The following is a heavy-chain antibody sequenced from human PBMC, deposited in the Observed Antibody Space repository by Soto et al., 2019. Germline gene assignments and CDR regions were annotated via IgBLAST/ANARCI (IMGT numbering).Heavy chain of an antibody. CDR2: INHSGST. D-gene: IGHD7-27*01. CDR1: GGSFSGYY. J-gene: IGHJ4*02. V-gene: IGHV4-34*01. Sequence: QVQLQQWGAGLLKPSETLSLTCAVYGGSFSGYYWNWIRPPPGKGLEWIGEINHSGSTNYNPSLKSRVTISVDTSKNQFALKLSSVTAADTAVYYCARGWGTIFDDWGQGTLVTVSS. CDR3: ARGWGTIFDD.